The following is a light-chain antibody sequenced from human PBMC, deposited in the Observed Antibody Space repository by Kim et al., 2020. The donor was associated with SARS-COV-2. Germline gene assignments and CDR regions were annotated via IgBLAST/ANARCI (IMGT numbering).Light chain of an antibody. Sequence: PGERATLSCRASQSVSSYLAWYQQKPGQAPRLLIYDASNRATGIPARFSGSGSGTDFTLTISSLQTEDFTVYYCQQRSNWPLTFGGGTKVDIK. CDR2: DAS. CDR1: QSVSSY. J-gene: IGKJ4*01. V-gene: IGKV3-11*01. CDR3: QQRSNWPLT.